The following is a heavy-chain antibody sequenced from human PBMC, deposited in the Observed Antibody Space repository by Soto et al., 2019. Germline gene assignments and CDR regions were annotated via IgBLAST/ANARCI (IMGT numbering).Heavy chain of an antibody. V-gene: IGHV3-74*01. D-gene: IGHD4-17*01. J-gene: IGHJ4*02. CDR3: ARGTVRDHDFGDH. CDR1: GFTFSSYW. CDR2: ISSDGSST. Sequence: EVQLVESGGDLVQPGGSLRLSCAASGFTFSSYWMHWVRQVPGKGLVWVSRISSDGSSTNYADSVRGRFIISRDNAKNPLYLQVTSLRVEDTAVYYCARGTVRDHDFGDHWGQGTLVAVSS.